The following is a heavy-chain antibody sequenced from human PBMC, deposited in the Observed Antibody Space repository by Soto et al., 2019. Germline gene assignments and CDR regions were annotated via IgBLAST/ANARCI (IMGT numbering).Heavy chain of an antibody. CDR2: MNPNSGNT. V-gene: IGHV1-8*01. CDR3: ARERSAAGTGWFDP. D-gene: IGHD6-13*01. Sequence: QVQLVQSGAEVKKPGASVKVSCKASGYTFPSYDINWVRQATGQGREWMGWMNPNSGNTGYAQKFQGRVTMTRNTSISTAYIELSSLRSEDTAVYYCARERSAAGTGWFDPWGQGTLVTVSS. CDR1: GYTFPSYD. J-gene: IGHJ5*02.